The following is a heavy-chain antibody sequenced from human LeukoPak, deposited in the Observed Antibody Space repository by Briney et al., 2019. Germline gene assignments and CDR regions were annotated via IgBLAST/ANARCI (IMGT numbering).Heavy chain of an antibody. D-gene: IGHD3-16*01. J-gene: IGHJ6*03. V-gene: IGHV3-20*04. CDR3: AREDLYTAMDV. CDR2: INWNGGST. Sequence: PGGSLRLSCAASGFTFDHYGMSWVSQAPGKRLEWVSGINWNGGSTGYADSVKGRLTISRDNAKNSLYLQMNSLRAEDTALYYCAREDLYTAMDVWGKGTTVTVSS. CDR1: GFTFDHYG.